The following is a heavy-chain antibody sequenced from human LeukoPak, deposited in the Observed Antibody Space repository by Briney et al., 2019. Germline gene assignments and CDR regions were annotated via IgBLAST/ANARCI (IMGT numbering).Heavy chain of an antibody. D-gene: IGHD2-15*01. CDR2: IYPGDSDT. CDR3: ARPDCSGGSCHAFDI. J-gene: IGHJ3*02. CDR1: GYSFTSYW. Sequence: GESLKISCKGSGYSFTSYWIGWVRQMPGKGLEWMGIIYPGDSDTRYSPSFQGQVTISADKSISTAYLQWSSLKASDTAMYYCARPDCSGGSCHAFDIWGQGTMVTVSS. V-gene: IGHV5-51*01.